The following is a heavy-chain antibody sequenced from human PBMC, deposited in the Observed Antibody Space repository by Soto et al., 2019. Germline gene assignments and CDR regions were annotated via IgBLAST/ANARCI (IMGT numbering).Heavy chain of an antibody. D-gene: IGHD2-15*01. CDR3: ARLETHCCVGICYTEGHDFDY. V-gene: IGHV3-53*01. Sequence: GGSLSVSFAAYGNTVHTNYLSSGPEAPGQRLDWDSVIYSGGSTYYADAGNGRFTISRDNSKNTLYLQKNRLRAEDTAVYYCARLETHCCVGICYTEGHDFDYLCERTLVTVAS. J-gene: IGHJ4*02. CDR2: IYSGGST. CDR1: GNTVHTNY.